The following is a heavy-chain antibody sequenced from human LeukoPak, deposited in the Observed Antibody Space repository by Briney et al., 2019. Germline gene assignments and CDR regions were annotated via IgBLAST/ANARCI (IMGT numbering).Heavy chain of an antibody. D-gene: IGHD3-9*01. Sequence: PGGSVRLSYEASGFQFSHYGIHWVRQTRGKGLVWLAAISSDGDEQHYADSVKGRFTISRDNSKSTLYLQMNSLRAEDTALYYCAREGHYDILTGYSPVEYYFYYMDVWGKGTTVTVSS. V-gene: IGHV3-30*01. J-gene: IGHJ6*03. CDR2: ISSDGDEQ. CDR3: AREGHYDILTGYSPVEYYFYYMDV. CDR1: GFQFSHYG.